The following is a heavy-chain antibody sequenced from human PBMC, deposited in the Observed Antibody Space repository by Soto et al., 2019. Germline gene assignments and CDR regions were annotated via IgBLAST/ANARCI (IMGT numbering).Heavy chain of an antibody. V-gene: IGHV1-3*01. J-gene: IGHJ4*02. CDR3: ARGITLPTPLDY. CDR2: INAGNGNT. D-gene: IGHD1-20*01. Sequence: ASVKASCKASGYTFTRYGIHWVRQAPGQRLEWMGWINAGNGNTKYSQKFQGRVTITRDTSASTAYMELSSLRSEDTAVYYCARGITLPTPLDYWGQGTLVTRFS. CDR1: GYTFTRYG.